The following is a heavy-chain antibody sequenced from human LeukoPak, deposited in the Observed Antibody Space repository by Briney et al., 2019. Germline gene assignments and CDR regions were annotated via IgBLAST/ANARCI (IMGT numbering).Heavy chain of an antibody. CDR1: GFTFSSYA. CDR2: ISYDGSNK. J-gene: IGHJ5*02. D-gene: IGHD6-13*01. CDR3: ASVHFDFPYSSSWYTGNWFDL. Sequence: PXRSLRLSCAASGFTFSSYAMHWVRQAPGKGLEWVAVISYDGSNKYHADSVKGGFTIYRENSKNTLYLQMHSLRAEDTAVYYCASVHFDFPYSSSWYTGNWFDLWGQGTLVTVSS. V-gene: IGHV3-30*04.